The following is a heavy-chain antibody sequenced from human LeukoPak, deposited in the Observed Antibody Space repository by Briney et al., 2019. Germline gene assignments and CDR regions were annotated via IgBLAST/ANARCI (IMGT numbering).Heavy chain of an antibody. CDR2: IYYSENT. J-gene: IGHJ5*02. V-gene: IGHV4-34*01. CDR1: GGSFSGYY. Sequence: SETLSLTCAVYGGSFSGYYWSWIRQPPGKGLEWIGTIYYSENTDYNPSLKSRVTISVDTSTNQFSLKLRFVTATDTAVYYCASRSLGYCSGGSCLNWFDPWGQGTLVTVSS. CDR3: ASRSLGYCSGGSCLNWFDP. D-gene: IGHD2-15*01.